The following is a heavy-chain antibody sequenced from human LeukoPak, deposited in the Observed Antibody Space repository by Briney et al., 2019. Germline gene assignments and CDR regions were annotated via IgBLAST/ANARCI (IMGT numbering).Heavy chain of an antibody. CDR1: GFTFSDYY. CDR2: ISSSGSTI. Sequence: GGSLRLSCAASGFTFSDYYMSWIRQAPGKGLEWVSYISSSGSTIYYADSVKGRFTISRDNSKNTLYLQMNSLRAEDTAVYYCARDRCSGGSCYGYYYGMDVWGQGTTVTVSS. CDR3: ARDRCSGGSCYGYYYGMDV. J-gene: IGHJ6*02. V-gene: IGHV3-11*04. D-gene: IGHD2-15*01.